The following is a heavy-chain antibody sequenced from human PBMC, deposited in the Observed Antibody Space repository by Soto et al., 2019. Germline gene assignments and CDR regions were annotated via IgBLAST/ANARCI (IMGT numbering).Heavy chain of an antibody. CDR2: IYYGGDT. V-gene: IGHV4-39*01. Sequence: QPQLQESGPGLVKPSETLSLTCTVSGGSFSSGLYSWAWIRQPPGKGLEWVGSIYYGGDTYYNPSLRSRVTLSVDRSKNQFSLRVNSVTAADTAVYHCARRGEVTSNYYYHMDAWGNGNTVIVS. J-gene: IGHJ6*03. CDR3: ARRGEVTSNYYYHMDA. D-gene: IGHD4-17*01. CDR1: GGSFSSGLYS.